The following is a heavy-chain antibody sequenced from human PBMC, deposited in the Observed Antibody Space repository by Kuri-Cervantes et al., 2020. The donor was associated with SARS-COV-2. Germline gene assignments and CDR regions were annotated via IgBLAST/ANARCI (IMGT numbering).Heavy chain of an antibody. V-gene: IGHV4-59*12. CDR3: ARDPIAAAGTRLYYYYGMDV. CDR1: GGPISSYY. J-gene: IGHJ6*02. CDR2: IYYSGST. Sequence: SETLSLTCTVSGGPISSYYWSWIRQPPGKGLEWIGYIYYSGSTNSNPSLKSRVTISVDMSKNQFSLKLSSVTAADTAVYYCARDPIAAAGTRLYYYYGMDVWGQGTTVTVSS. D-gene: IGHD6-13*01.